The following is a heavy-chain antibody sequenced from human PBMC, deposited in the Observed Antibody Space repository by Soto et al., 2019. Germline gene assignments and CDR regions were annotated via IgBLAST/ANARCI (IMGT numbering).Heavy chain of an antibody. CDR3: TRRIAVAGTYYFDY. D-gene: IGHD6-19*01. J-gene: IGHJ4*02. CDR2: IKSISDGETT. CDR1: GFTFSHAW. Sequence: ESGGGFVQPGGSLRLSCVASGFTFSHAWMDWVRQAPGKGLEWVGRIKSISDGETTNYAASVAGRFTISRDDSKNTLFLHVNSLKTEDRGVYYCTRRIAVAGTYYFDYWGQGTLVTVSS. V-gene: IGHV3-15*07.